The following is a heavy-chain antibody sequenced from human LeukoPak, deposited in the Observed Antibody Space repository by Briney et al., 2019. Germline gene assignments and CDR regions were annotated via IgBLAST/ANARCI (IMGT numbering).Heavy chain of an antibody. V-gene: IGHV4-34*01. D-gene: IGHD2-15*01. CDR3: ARGLGTVVVIAATPNGMDV. CDR2: INHSGST. Sequence: SETLSLTCAVSGVSFSGYYWSWIRQPPGKGLEWIGEINHSGSTNYNPSLKSRVTISVDTAKNHFSLKLSSVTAADTAVYYRARGLGTVVVIAATPNGMDVWGQGATVSVSS. CDR1: GVSFSGYY. J-gene: IGHJ6*02.